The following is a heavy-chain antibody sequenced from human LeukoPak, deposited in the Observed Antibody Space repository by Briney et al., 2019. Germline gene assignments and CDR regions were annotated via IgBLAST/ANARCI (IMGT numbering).Heavy chain of an antibody. J-gene: IGHJ6*02. D-gene: IGHD2-2*01. CDR2: IWYDGSNK. V-gene: IGHV3-33*01. CDR3: ARAIVVVAGAINYYGMDV. Sequence: SGGSLRLSCAASGFTFSSYGMHWVRQAPGKGLEWVAVIWYDGSNKYYADSVKGRFTISRDNSKNTLYLQMNSLRAEDTAVYYCARAIVVVAGAINYYGMDVWGQGTTVTASS. CDR1: GFTFSSYG.